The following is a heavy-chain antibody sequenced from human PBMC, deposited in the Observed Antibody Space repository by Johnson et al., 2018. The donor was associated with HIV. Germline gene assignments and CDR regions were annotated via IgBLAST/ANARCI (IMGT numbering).Heavy chain of an antibody. D-gene: IGHD1-26*01. CDR3: ARGYSGSDDAFDI. J-gene: IGHJ3*02. CDR2: ISGSGGSR. V-gene: IGHV3-23*04. CDR1: GFNFSTHA. Sequence: VQLVESGGGLVQPGGSLRLSCAASGFNFSTHAMSWVRQAPGKGLEWVSGISGSGGSRYYADSVKGRFTISRDNAKNLLYLQMNSLRAEDTAVYYCARGYSGSDDAFDIWGQGTMVTVSS.